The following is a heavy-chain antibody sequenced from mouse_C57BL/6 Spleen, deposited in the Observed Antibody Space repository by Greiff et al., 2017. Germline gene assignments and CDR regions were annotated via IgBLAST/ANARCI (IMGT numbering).Heavy chain of an antibody. V-gene: IGHV14-1*01. Sequence: EVQLQQSGAELVRPGASVKLSCTASGFNFKDYYMHWVKQRPEQGLEWIGRINPEDGDTEYAPKFQGKATMTADTSSNTAYMQLRSLTSEDTAVYYCTTGWCAYGGKGARVSVSA. J-gene: IGHJ3*01. CDR1: GFNFKDYY. CDR3: TTGWCAY. CDR2: INPEDGDT.